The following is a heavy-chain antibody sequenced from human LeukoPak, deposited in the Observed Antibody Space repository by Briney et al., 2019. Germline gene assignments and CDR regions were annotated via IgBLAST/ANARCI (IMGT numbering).Heavy chain of an antibody. D-gene: IGHD5-24*01. CDR3: VRDRERAFDI. CDR2: IYYSGST. J-gene: IGHJ3*02. CDR1: GVSISSYY. V-gene: IGHV4-59*01. Sequence: KPSETLSLTCTVPGVSISSYYWSWIRQPPGKGLEWIGYIYYSGSTNYNPSLKSRVTISVDTSKNQFSLKLSSVTAADTAVYYCVRDRERAFDIWGQGTMVTVSS.